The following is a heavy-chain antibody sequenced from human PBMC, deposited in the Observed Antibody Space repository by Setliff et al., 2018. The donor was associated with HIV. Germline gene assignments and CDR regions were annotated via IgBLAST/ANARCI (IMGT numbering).Heavy chain of an antibody. V-gene: IGHV4-34*01. CDR3: ARVSITYWYSIPTFYYYYMDV. Sequence: SETLSLTCAVYGGSFSGYHWNWIRQPPGKGLEWIGEINHSGRTNSNPSLKSRVTISVDTSKNQFSLKLRSVTAADTAMYCCARVSITYWYSIPTFYYYYMDVWGKGTKVTVSS. D-gene: IGHD2-15*01. J-gene: IGHJ6*03. CDR2: INHSGRT. CDR1: GGSFSGYH.